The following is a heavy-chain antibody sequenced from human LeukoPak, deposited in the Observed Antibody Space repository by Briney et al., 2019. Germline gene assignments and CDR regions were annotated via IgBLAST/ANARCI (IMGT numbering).Heavy chain of an antibody. CDR1: GFTFNEFE. CDR3: ARGLSSG. D-gene: IGHD6-19*01. Sequence: GGSLRLSCAASGFTFNEFEMNWVRQAPGKGLEWVSSISSSGSYKYYADSVKGRFTISRDNAKNSLYLQMNSLRAEDTAVYYCARGLSSGWGQGTLVTVSS. V-gene: IGHV3-21*01. J-gene: IGHJ4*02. CDR2: ISSSGSYK.